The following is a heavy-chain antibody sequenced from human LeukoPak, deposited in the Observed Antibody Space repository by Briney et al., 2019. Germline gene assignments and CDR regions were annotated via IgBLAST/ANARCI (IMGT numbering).Heavy chain of an antibody. D-gene: IGHD2-15*01. CDR1: GYTFTSYD. J-gene: IGHJ5*02. V-gene: IGHV1-8*03. CDR3: AYTKGDRGYCSGGSCFSRFDP. CDR2: MNPNSGNT. Sequence: ASVKVSCKASGYTFTSYDINWVRQATGQGLEWMGWMNPNSGNTGYAQKFQGRVTITRNTSISTAYMELSSLRSEDTAVYYCAYTKGDRGYCSGGSCFSRFDPWGQGTLVTVSS.